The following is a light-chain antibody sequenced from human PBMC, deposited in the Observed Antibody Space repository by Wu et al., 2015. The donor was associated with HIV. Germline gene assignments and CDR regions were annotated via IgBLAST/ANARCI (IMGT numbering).Light chain of an antibody. CDR1: QTISYY. CDR3: QKYNSAPRT. J-gene: IGKJ1*01. Sequence: DIQMTQSPSSLSASVGDRVTITCRASQTISYYLAWYQQKPGRVPELLIYSASTLRPGVPSRFSGTGYGTEFTLTISSLQPEDAATYFXQKYNSAPRTFGQGTKVDIK. CDR2: SAS. V-gene: IGKV1-27*01.